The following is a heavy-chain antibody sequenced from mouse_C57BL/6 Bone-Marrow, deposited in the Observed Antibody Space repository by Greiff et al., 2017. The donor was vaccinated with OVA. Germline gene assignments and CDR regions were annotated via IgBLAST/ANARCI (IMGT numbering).Heavy chain of an antibody. D-gene: IGHD1-1*01. CDR2: IWGDGST. CDR3: AKDGLDYGSSYWYFDV. J-gene: IGHJ1*03. Sequence: QVQLQQSGPGLVAPSQSLSITCTVPGFSLTSYGVSWVRQPPGKGLEWLGVIWGDGSTNYHSALISRLSISKDNSKSQVFLKLNSLQTDDTATYYCAKDGLDYGSSYWYFDVWGTGTTVTVSS. V-gene: IGHV2-3*01. CDR1: GFSLTSYG.